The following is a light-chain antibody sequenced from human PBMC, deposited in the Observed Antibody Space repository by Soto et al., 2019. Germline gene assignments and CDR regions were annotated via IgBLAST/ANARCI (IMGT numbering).Light chain of an antibody. J-gene: IGLJ2*01. CDR3: CSYAGSSTSHVV. CDR1: SSDVGSYNL. CDR2: EGS. V-gene: IGLV2-23*01. Sequence: VLTQPASVSGSPGQSITISCTGTSSDVGSYNLVSWYQQHPGKAPKLMIYEGSKRPSGVSNRFSGSKSGNTASLTISGLQAEDEADYYCCSYAGSSTSHVVFGGGTKVTVL.